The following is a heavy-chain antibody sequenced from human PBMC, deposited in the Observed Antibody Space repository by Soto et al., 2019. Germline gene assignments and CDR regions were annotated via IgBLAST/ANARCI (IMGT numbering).Heavy chain of an antibody. D-gene: IGHD3-10*01. J-gene: IGHJ6*02. CDR1: GCRFTSYW. Sequence: GESLKISCKGSGCRFTSYWIGWVRQMPGKGLECMGIIYPGDSDTRYSPSFQGQVTISADKSISTAYLQWSSLKASDTAMYYCAGGGVRGVITRTRDYYGMDVWGQGTTVTVSS. CDR2: IYPGDSDT. CDR3: AGGGVRGVITRTRDYYGMDV. V-gene: IGHV5-51*01.